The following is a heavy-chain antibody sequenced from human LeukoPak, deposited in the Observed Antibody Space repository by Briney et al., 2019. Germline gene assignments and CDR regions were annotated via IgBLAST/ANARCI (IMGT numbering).Heavy chain of an antibody. CDR1: GGSISSSSYY. CDR2: IYYSGST. V-gene: IGHV4-39*01. Sequence: NPSETLSLTCTVSGGSISSSSYYWGWIRQPPGKGLEWIGSIYYSGSTYYNPSLKSRVTISVDTSKNQFSLKLSSVTAADTAVYYCAITYYYDSSGYLLPFDYWGQGTLVTVSS. CDR3: AITYYYDSSGYLLPFDY. J-gene: IGHJ4*02. D-gene: IGHD3-22*01.